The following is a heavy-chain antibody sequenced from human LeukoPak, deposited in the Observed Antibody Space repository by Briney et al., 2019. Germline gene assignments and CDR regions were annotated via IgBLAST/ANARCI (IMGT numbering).Heavy chain of an antibody. CDR3: ARSIVAAGYYFDY. V-gene: IGHV3-21*01. CDR2: ISSSSSYI. D-gene: IGHD2-15*01. J-gene: IGHJ4*02. Sequence: GGSLRLSCAASGFTFSSYSMNWVRQAPGKGLEWVSSISSSSSYIYYADSVKGRFTISRDNAKNSLYLQMNSLRAEDTAVYYCARSIVAAGYYFDYGGQGTLVTVSS. CDR1: GFTFSSYS.